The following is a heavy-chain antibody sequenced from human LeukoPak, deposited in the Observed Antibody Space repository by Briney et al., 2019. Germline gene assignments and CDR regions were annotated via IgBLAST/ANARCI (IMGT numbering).Heavy chain of an antibody. D-gene: IGHD6-19*01. CDR1: GYTFTGYY. CDR3: ARARPDIAVAGTRFVPTGYFDS. CDR2: INPNSGGT. Sequence: ASLKVSCKASGYTFTGYYIHWVRQAPGQGLEWMGWINPNSGGTKYAQKFQGRVTMTKKTPISTAYMELSSLRSDDTAVYYCARARPDIAVAGTRFVPTGYFDSWGQGTLVTVSS. J-gene: IGHJ4*02. V-gene: IGHV1-2*02.